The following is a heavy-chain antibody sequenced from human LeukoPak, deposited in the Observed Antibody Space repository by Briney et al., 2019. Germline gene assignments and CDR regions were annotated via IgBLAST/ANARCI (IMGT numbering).Heavy chain of an antibody. CDR1: GFTFSSYE. V-gene: IGHV3-48*03. CDR3: ARDRYDFWSGYSLNWFDP. Sequence: PGGSLRLSCAASGFTFSSYEMNWVSQAPGKGLEWVSYIRSSGSTIYYAESVKGRFTISRDNAKNSLYLQMNSLRAEDTAVYYCARDRYDFWSGYSLNWFDPWGQGTLVTVSS. D-gene: IGHD3-3*01. J-gene: IGHJ5*02. CDR2: IRSSGSTI.